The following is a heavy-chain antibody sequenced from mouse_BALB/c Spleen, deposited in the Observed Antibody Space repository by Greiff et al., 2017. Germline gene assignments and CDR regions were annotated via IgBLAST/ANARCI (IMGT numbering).Heavy chain of an antibody. D-gene: IGHD2-4*01. CDR2: IDPYNGGT. J-gene: IGHJ3*01. Sequence: EVQLLQSGPELVKPGASVKISCTASGYAFTSFNMYWVKQSHGKSLEWIGYIDPYNGGTSYNQKFKGTATLTVDKSSSTAYMHLNSLTSEDSAVDYCARWDYEEGFAYWGQGTLVTVSA. CDR1: GYAFTSFN. CDR3: ARWDYEEGFAY. V-gene: IGHV1S135*01.